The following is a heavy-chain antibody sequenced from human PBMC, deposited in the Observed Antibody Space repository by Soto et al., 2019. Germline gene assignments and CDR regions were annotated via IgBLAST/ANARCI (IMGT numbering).Heavy chain of an antibody. CDR2: VYFSGST. J-gene: IGHJ5*02. CDR3: ARGYYFGSGSLHWFDP. V-gene: IGHV4-30-4*01. D-gene: IGHD3-10*01. Sequence: VQLQESGPGLVKPSQTLSLTCTVSGGSINTGHYYWSWIRQSPGKGLEWIGYVYFSGSTYSNPSLRSRLKMSIDTSKNQFSLNLASVTAADTAVYFCARGYYFGSGSLHWFDPWGQGTLVTVSS. CDR1: GGSINTGHYY.